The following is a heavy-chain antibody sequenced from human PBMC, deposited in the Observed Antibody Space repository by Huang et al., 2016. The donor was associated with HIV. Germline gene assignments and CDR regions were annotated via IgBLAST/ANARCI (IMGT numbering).Heavy chain of an antibody. J-gene: IGHJ4*02. CDR1: GGSFRNYF. V-gene: IGHV4-34*01. CDR3: ARVEINTLTGYFSSFDN. CDR2: INHSGRT. Sequence: QVHLQQWGAGLLKPSEALSLTCAVYGGSFRNYFWSWIRQPQGKGLEWMGEINHSGRTSYSPSLKVLFTISVDTSKNQFSLKLSSVTAADTAVYYCARVEINTLTGYFSSFDNWGQGTLVTVSS. D-gene: IGHD3-9*01.